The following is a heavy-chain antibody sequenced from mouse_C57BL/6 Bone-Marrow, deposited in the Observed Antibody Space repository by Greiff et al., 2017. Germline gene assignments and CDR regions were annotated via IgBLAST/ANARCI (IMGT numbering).Heavy chain of an antibody. CDR1: GYTFTSYG. Sequence: QVQLQQSGAELARPGASVKLSCKASGYTFTSYGISWVKQRTGQGLEWIGEIYPRSGNTYYNEKFKGKATLTADKSSSTAYMALRSLTSEDSAVDFCARSASYYSNYRAWFAYWGQGTRVTVSA. D-gene: IGHD2-5*01. CDR3: ARSASYYSNYRAWFAY. V-gene: IGHV1-81*01. CDR2: IYPRSGNT. J-gene: IGHJ3*01.